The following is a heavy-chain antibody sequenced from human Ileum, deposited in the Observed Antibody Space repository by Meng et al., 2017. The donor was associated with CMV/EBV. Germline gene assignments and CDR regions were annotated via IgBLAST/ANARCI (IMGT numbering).Heavy chain of an antibody. D-gene: IGHD7-27*01. Sequence: GFTFDDFGTSWLRQAPGKGLEWVSGISWNGGSAEYADSGRGRFIVSRDNAKNSLYLQINSPRVDDTAFYYCARNEDPAAGTTGWFDPWGQGALVTVSS. CDR1: GFTFDDFG. J-gene: IGHJ5*02. CDR2: ISWNGGSA. V-gene: IGHV3-20*03. CDR3: ARNEDPAAGTTGWFDP.